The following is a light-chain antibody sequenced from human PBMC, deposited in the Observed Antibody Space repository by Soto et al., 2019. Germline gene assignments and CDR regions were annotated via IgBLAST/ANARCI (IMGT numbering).Light chain of an antibody. CDR2: EVS. CDR3: SAYTSRSTHV. V-gene: IGLV2-14*01. Sequence: QAALTQPASVSGSPGQSTTISCTGTSSDVGGYNYVSWYQQHPGKAPKLMIYEVSNRPSGVSNRFSGSKSGNTASLTISGLQSEDEADYYCSAYTSRSTHVFGTVTKVT. J-gene: IGLJ1*01. CDR1: SSDVGGYNY.